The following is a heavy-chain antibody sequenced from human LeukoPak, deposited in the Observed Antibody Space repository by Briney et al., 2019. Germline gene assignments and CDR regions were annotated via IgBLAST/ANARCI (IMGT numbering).Heavy chain of an antibody. V-gene: IGHV1-2*02. D-gene: IGHD2-21*01. CDR2: INPNSGGT. CDR1: GYTFTGYY. CDR3: ARSSLRSVTIPDY. J-gene: IGHJ4*02. Sequence: ASVKVSCKASGYTFTGYYMHWVRQAPGQGLEWMGWINPNSGGTNYAQKFQGRVTMTRDTSISTAYMELSRLRSDDTAVYYCARSSLRSVTIPDYWGQGTLVTVSS.